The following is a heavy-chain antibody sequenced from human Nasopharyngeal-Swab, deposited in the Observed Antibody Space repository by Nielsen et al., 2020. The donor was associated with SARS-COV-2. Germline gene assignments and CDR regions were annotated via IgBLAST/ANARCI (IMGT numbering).Heavy chain of an antibody. Sequence: SETLPLTCPVSGGSISSSSYYWGWIRQPPGKGLEWIGSIYYSGSTYYNPSLKSRVTISVDTSKNQFSLKLSSVTAADTAVYYCVGSSWYGDYYYYYGMDVWGQGTTVTVSS. CDR3: VGSSWYGDYYYYYGMDV. J-gene: IGHJ6*02. D-gene: IGHD6-13*01. CDR2: IYYSGST. CDR1: GGSISSSSYY. V-gene: IGHV4-39*07.